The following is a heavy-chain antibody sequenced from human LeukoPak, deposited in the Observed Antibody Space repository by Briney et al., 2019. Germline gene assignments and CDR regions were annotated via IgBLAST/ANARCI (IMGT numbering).Heavy chain of an antibody. CDR2: IYTSGST. V-gene: IGHV4-61*02. CDR1: GGSISSGSYY. CDR3: ARGSYSSSAGDY. D-gene: IGHD6-6*01. Sequence: SETLSLTCTVSGGSISSGSYYWSWIRRPAGKGLEWIGRIYTSGSTNYNPSLKSRVTISVDTSKNQFSLKLSSVTAADTAVYYCARGSYSSSAGDYWGQGTLVTVSS. J-gene: IGHJ4*02.